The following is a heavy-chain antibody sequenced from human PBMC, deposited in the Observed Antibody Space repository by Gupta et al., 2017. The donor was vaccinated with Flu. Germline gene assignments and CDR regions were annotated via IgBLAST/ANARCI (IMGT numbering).Heavy chain of an antibody. J-gene: IGHJ4*02. CDR1: GFTFSDYA. D-gene: IGHD6-19*01. V-gene: IGHV3-23*01. Sequence: EVQLLESGGGLVQPGGSLRLSCAASGFTFSDYAMNWVRQAPGKGLEWDSIINHNRQSTHYADSGKGRFTISRDDSKSTLYLQMNNLGVEDTAVYYCASRGWNRISSVDAGGQGTLVTVSS. CDR3: ASRGWNRISSVDA. CDR2: INHNRQST.